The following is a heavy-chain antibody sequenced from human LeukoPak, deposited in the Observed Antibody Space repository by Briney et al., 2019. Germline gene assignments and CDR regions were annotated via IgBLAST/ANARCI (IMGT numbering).Heavy chain of an antibody. V-gene: IGHV4-59*01. J-gene: IGHJ4*02. Sequence: SETLSLTCTVSGGSISSYYWSWIRQPPGKGLEWIGYIYYSGSTNYNPSLKSRVTISVDTSKNQFSLKLSSVTAADTAVYYCVTHEVTVITRSTFDYWGQGTLLTVSS. CDR3: VTHEVTVITRSTFDY. CDR1: GGSISSYY. CDR2: IYYSGST. D-gene: IGHD4-23*01.